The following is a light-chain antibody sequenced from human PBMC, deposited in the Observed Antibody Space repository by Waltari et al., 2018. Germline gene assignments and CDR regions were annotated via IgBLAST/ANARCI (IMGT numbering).Light chain of an antibody. Sequence: EIVMTQSPGTLSVSPGERATLSCRASQNVRSNLAWYQQKPGQAPRLLISGASTGATGIPARFSGSGSGTEFTLTISSLQSEDLAVYYCQQYNNWPPTFGQGTKLQIQ. J-gene: IGKJ2*01. CDR1: QNVRSN. CDR3: QQYNNWPPT. CDR2: GAS. V-gene: IGKV3-15*01.